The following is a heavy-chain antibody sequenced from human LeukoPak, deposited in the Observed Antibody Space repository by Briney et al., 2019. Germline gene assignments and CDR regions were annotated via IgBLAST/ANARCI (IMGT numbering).Heavy chain of an antibody. V-gene: IGHV1-69*06. CDR2: IIPIFGTA. J-gene: IGHJ4*02. D-gene: IGHD3-3*01. CDR1: GGTFSSYA. CDR3: AREYYDFWSGYYTGREYFDY. Sequence: SVKVSCKASGGTFSSYAISWVRQAPGQGLEWMGGIIPIFGTANYAQKFQGRVTITADKSTSTAYMELSSLRSEDTAVYYCAREYYDFWSGYYTGREYFDYWGQGTLVTVSS.